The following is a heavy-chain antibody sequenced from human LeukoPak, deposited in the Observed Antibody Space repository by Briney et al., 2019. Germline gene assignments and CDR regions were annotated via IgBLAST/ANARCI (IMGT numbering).Heavy chain of an antibody. J-gene: IGHJ6*02. CDR3: ARGHYYGMDV. CDR1: GFAFSGFW. V-gene: IGHV3-74*01. Sequence: GGSLRLSCAASGFAFSGFWMHWVRQAPGKGLVWVSSINSDGSNTIYAESVKGRVTISRDNAKNTLYLQMNSLRADDTAVYYCARGHYYGMDVWGQGTMVTVSS. CDR2: INSDGSNT.